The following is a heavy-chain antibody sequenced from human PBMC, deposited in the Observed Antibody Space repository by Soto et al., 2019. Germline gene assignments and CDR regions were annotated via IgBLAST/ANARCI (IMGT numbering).Heavy chain of an antibody. V-gene: IGHV1-18*01. Sequence: GASVKVSCKASGYTFTSYGISWVRQAPGQGLEWMGWISAYNGNTNSARKLQGRVTMTTDTSTSTAYMELRSLRSDDTAVYYCATGIAAAGLYYYYGMDVWGQGTTVTVS. CDR3: ATGIAAAGLYYYYGMDV. CDR2: ISAYNGNT. D-gene: IGHD6-13*01. J-gene: IGHJ6*02. CDR1: GYTFTSYG.